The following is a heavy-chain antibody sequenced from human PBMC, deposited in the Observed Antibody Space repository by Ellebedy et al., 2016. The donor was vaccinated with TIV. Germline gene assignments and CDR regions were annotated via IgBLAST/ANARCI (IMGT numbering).Heavy chain of an antibody. J-gene: IGHJ6*02. CDR3: AGGHPLRRGTMGRGYYYYYGMDV. D-gene: IGHD3-10*01. Sequence: AASVKVSCKASGYTFTSYDINWVRQATGQGLEWMGWMNPNSGNTGYAQKFQGRVTMTRNTSMSTAYMELSSLRSEDTAVYYCAGGHPLRRGTMGRGYYYYYGMDVWGQGTTVTVSS. V-gene: IGHV1-8*01. CDR2: MNPNSGNT. CDR1: GYTFTSYD.